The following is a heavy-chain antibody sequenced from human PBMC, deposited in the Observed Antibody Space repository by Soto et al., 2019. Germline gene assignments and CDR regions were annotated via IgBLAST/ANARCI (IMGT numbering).Heavy chain of an antibody. V-gene: IGHV3-11*01. D-gene: IGHD2-21*02. Sequence: QVQLVESGGGLVKPGGSLRLSCAASGFTFNDYYMSWIRQVPGKGLKWVSYISSSGSLIKYADSVKGRFTISRDSAKNSVFLQMNSLRVEDTAVYYCARGGPYKLLNIDYWGQGTRVTVSS. CDR1: GFTFNDYY. CDR3: ARGGPYKLLNIDY. J-gene: IGHJ4*02. CDR2: ISSSGSLI.